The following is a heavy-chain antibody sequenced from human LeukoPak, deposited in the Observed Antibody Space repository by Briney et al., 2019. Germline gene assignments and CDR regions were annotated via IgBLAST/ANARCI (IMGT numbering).Heavy chain of an antibody. D-gene: IGHD1-26*01. J-gene: IGHJ4*02. Sequence: PGGSLRLSCAASGFTFNNYAMSWVRQAPGEGLEWVAVISYDGSNKYYADSVKGRFTISRDNSKNTLYLQMNSPRAEDTAVYYCARVPSGSYFDYWGQGTLVTVSS. CDR3: ARVPSGSYFDY. CDR1: GFTFNNYA. V-gene: IGHV3-30*04. CDR2: ISYDGSNK.